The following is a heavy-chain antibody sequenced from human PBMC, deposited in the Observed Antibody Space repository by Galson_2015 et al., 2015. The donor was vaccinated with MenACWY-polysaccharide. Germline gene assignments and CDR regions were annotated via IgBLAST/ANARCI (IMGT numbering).Heavy chain of an antibody. CDR2: IKSDGSST. CDR3: ARGYSAYY. CDR1: GFTFSTYW. J-gene: IGHJ4*01. D-gene: IGHD5-12*01. Sequence: SLRLSCAASGFTFSTYWMHWVRHAPGKGLVWVSRIKSDGSSTNYADSVKGRFTISRDNAKNTLYLQMNSLRAEDTALYYCARGYSAYYCGHGTLVTVSA. V-gene: IGHV3-74*01.